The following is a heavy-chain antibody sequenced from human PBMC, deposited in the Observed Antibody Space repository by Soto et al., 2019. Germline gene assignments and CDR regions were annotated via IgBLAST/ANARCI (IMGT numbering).Heavy chain of an antibody. D-gene: IGHD6-19*01. CDR1: GYTNTSYG. Sequence: ASVKVSCKASGYTNTSYGISWVRQAPGQGLEWMGWISAYNGNTNYAQKLQGRVTMTTDTSTSTAYMELRSLRSDDTAVYYCARGVAVAGNYYYYYMDVWGKGTTVTVSS. CDR2: ISAYNGNT. V-gene: IGHV1-18*01. CDR3: ARGVAVAGNYYYYYMDV. J-gene: IGHJ6*03.